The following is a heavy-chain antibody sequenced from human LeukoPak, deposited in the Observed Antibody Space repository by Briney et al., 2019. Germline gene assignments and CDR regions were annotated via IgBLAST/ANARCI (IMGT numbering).Heavy chain of an antibody. J-gene: IGHJ6*03. Sequence: SETLSLTRTVSRGSIQSNYWSWIRQPAGKGLEWIGRVYPSGETSYNPSLKSRVTMSIDTSRNKFSLKVTSVTAADTAIYYCARDCYGSGSYRSYYYMDVWGKGTTVTISS. V-gene: IGHV4-4*07. CDR2: VYPSGET. CDR3: ARDCYGSGSYRSYYYMDV. CDR1: RGSIQSNY. D-gene: IGHD3-10*01.